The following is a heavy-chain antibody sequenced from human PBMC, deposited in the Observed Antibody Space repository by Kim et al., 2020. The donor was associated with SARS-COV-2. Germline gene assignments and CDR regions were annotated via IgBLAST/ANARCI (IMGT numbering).Heavy chain of an antibody. CDR3: ARIDYEILTGFPVY. CDR1: GFTFSSYT. V-gene: IGHV3-21*01. CDR2: ISSSSSNT. Sequence: GGSLRLSCAASGFTFSSYTMSWVRQAPGKGLEWVSSISSSSSNTYYADSVKGRFTISRDNAKNSLYLQMNSLRAEDTAVYYCARIDYEILTGFPVYWGQGTLVTVSS. J-gene: IGHJ4*02. D-gene: IGHD3-9*01.